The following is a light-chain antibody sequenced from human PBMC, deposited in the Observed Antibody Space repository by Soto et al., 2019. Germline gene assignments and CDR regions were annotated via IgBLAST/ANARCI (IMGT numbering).Light chain of an antibody. CDR2: GNS. CDR3: QSYDSSLSGSVV. Sequence: QSVLTQPPSVSGAPGQRVTISCTGSSSNIGAGYDVHWYQQLPGTAPKLLIYGNSNRPSGVPDRLSGSKSATSASLAITGLQADDEADDYCQSYDSSLSGSVVFGGGTKLTVL. J-gene: IGLJ2*01. V-gene: IGLV1-40*01. CDR1: SSNIGAGYD.